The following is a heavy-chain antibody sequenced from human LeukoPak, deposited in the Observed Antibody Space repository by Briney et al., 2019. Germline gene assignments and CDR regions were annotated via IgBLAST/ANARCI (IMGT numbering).Heavy chain of an antibody. D-gene: IGHD2-2*01. CDR1: GFTFSYNS. CDR2: ISSSGNYR. J-gene: IGHJ4*02. CDR3: ARDRCYCSNNSCYLRDFDY. Sequence: GGFLRLSCAASGFTFSYNSMHWVRQAPGQGREWVSSISSSGNYRYYTDSVKGRFTISRDTAKNSLYLQMDSLRAEDTVVYYCARDRCYCSNNSCYLRDFDYWGQGTLVTVSS. V-gene: IGHV3-21*01.